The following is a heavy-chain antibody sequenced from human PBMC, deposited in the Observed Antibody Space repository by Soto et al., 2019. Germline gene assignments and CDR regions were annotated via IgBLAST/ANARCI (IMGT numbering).Heavy chain of an antibody. CDR1: GYTFTDYY. CDR2: INPTNSGT. J-gene: IGHJ6*03. CDR3: ARGITSRLVFYYYYMDV. Sequence: QVQLVQSGAEVKKPGASVKVSCKASGYTFTDYYIHWVRQAPGQGLQWLGWINPTNSGTRYARSFQGRVTVTRDTATSTAYMELSSLRSDATAVYSCARGITSRLVFYYYYMDVWGFGTTITVSS. V-gene: IGHV1-2*02.